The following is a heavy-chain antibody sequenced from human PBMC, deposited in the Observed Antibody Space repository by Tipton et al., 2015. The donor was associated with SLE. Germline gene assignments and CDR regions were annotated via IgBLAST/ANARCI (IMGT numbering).Heavy chain of an antibody. D-gene: IGHD2-15*01. Sequence: TLSLTCTVSGGSISGPYHWSWIRQAAGKGLEWIGRFDPNGSTRYNPSFQSRVTMSMDTSKKQFSLVLSSVTAADKAVYYCAAHAAGRGGSGYWGQGTLVTVSS. CDR2: FDPNGST. CDR1: GGSISGPYH. J-gene: IGHJ4*02. V-gene: IGHV4-4*07. CDR3: AAHAAGRGGSGY.